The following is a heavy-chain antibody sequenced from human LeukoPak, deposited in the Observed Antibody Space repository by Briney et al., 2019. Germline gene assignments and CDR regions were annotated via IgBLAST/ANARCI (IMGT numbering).Heavy chain of an antibody. J-gene: IGHJ5*02. CDR2: ISYDGSNK. CDR1: GFTFSSYA. CDR3: AREIWFGELTRYNWFDP. V-gene: IGHV3-30-3*01. D-gene: IGHD3-10*01. Sequence: GGSLRLSCAASGFTFSSYAMHWVRQAPGKGLEWVAVISYDGSNKYYADSVKGRFTISRDNSKNTLYLQMNSLRAEDTAVYYCAREIWFGELTRYNWFDPWGHGTLVTVSS.